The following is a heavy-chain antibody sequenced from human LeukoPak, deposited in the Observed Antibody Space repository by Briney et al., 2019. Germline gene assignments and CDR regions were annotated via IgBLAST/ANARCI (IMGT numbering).Heavy chain of an antibody. D-gene: IGHD3-22*01. CDR3: ARNYYDNTGYYRDAFDV. CDR1: GFTFSGYN. CDR2: ISSSGSFM. Sequence: GGSLRLSCADSGFTFSGYNMNWVRQAPGKGLEWVSFISSSGSFMYYADSLKGRFTVSRDNAKNSLFLQMNSLRAEDTAVYYCARNYYDNTGYYRDAFDVWGQGAMVTVSS. J-gene: IGHJ3*01. V-gene: IGHV3-21*01.